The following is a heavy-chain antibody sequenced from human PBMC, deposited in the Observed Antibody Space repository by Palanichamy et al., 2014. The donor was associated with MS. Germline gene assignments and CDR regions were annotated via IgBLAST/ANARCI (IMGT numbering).Heavy chain of an antibody. CDR3: AREHDSWSGYSFDF. CDR1: GYAFTGYA. V-gene: IGHV1-3*01. Sequence: QVQLVQSGAEVKKPGASVEVSCKASGYAFTGYAIHWVRQAPGQRLAWMGWINAGNGNTKYSQKFQSRVTITRDTSADTAYMELSSLRSEDTALYYCAREHDSWSGYSFDFWGQGTLVTASS. CDR2: INAGNGNT. J-gene: IGHJ4*02. D-gene: IGHD3-3*01.